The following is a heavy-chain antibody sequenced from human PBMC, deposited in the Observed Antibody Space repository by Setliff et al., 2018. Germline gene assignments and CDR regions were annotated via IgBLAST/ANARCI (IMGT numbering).Heavy chain of an antibody. D-gene: IGHD1-1*01. CDR2: INHSGST. Sequence: SETLSLTCAVYGGSFSGYYWSWIRQPPGKGLEWIGEINHSGSTNYNPSLKSRVTISVDTSKNQFSLKLSSVTAADTAVYYCARTGTYRYFDYWGQGTRVTVSS. V-gene: IGHV4-34*01. CDR3: ARTGTYRYFDY. CDR1: GGSFSGYY. J-gene: IGHJ4*02.